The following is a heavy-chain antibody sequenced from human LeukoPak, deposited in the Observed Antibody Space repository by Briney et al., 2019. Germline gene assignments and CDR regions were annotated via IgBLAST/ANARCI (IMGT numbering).Heavy chain of an antibody. CDR2: INSDGSST. V-gene: IGHV3-74*01. Sequence: GGSLRLSCAASGFTFSSYWMHWVRQAPGKGLVWVSRINSDGSSTNYADSVKGRFTVSRDNAKNTLYLQMNSLRAEDTAVYYCAREILAPGKTHDYWGQGTLVTVSS. CDR1: GFTFSSYW. J-gene: IGHJ4*02. CDR3: AREILAPGKTHDY.